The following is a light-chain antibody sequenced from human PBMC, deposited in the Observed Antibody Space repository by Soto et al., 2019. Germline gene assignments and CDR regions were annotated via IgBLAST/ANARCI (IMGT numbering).Light chain of an antibody. Sequence: DIQMTQSPSTLSASVGDRVTITCRASQSISTWLAWYQQKPGKAPNLLIYKASSLESGVPSRFSGSGSGTEFTLTISSLQPDDFATYYCHHYNSYPITFGQGPRLEIK. CDR1: QSISTW. CDR2: KAS. J-gene: IGKJ5*01. CDR3: HHYNSYPIT. V-gene: IGKV1-5*03.